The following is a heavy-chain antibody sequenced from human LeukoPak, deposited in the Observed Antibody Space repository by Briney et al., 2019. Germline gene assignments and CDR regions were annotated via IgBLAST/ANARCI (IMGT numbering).Heavy chain of an antibody. Sequence: GGSLRLSCAASGFTFSSYAMHWVRQAPGKGLEWVAVISYDGSNIYYADSVKGRFTISRDNSKNTLYLQMNSLRAEDTAVYYCARDPGDYYDSSGYSLWGQGTLVTVSS. D-gene: IGHD3-22*01. CDR3: ARDPGDYYDSSGYSL. CDR2: ISYDGSNI. CDR1: GFTFSSYA. J-gene: IGHJ4*02. V-gene: IGHV3-30-3*01.